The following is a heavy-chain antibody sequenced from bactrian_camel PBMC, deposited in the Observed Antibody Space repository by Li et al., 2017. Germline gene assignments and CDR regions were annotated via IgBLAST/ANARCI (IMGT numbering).Heavy chain of an antibody. CDR1: GDTIRLRC. CDR2: IATGSGNT. D-gene: IGHD1*01. V-gene: IGHV3S54*01. Sequence: HVQLVESGGESVQAGGSLRLSCAASGDTIRLRCMAWFRRAPGKQREGIAGIATGSGNTYYADSVKGRFTISQDNAKNTVYLHMNSLKPEDSGMYYCATDGPYNCAGGNWIGDRGYAYWGQGTQVTVS. J-gene: IGHJ4*01. CDR3: ATDGPYNCAGGNWIGDRGYAY.